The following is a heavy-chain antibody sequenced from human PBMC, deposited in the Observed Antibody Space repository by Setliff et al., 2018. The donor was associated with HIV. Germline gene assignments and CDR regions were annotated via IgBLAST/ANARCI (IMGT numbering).Heavy chain of an antibody. D-gene: IGHD2-15*01. Sequence: ASVKVSCKASGYTFSTNAIHWVRQAPGQRLEWMGYINAGDDNTRYSQKFQGRVTITRDTSANTAYMELSSLRSEDTAVYYCARGSCGGCYLSDYWGQGTLGTVSS. J-gene: IGHJ4*02. CDR2: INAGDDNT. V-gene: IGHV1-3*01. CDR3: ARGSCGGCYLSDY. CDR1: GYTFSTNA.